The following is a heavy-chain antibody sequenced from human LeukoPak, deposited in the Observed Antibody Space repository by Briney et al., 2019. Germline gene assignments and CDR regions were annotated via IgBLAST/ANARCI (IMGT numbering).Heavy chain of an antibody. CDR1: GFTFSSYA. Sequence: GGSLRLSCAASGFTFSSYAMSWVRQAPGKGLEWVSAISSSGGSTYYADSVKGRFTISRDNSKNTLYLQMNSLRAEDTAVYYCAKRGFGELLGYYYYYMDVWGKGTTVTVSS. J-gene: IGHJ6*03. V-gene: IGHV3-23*01. CDR2: ISSSGGST. CDR3: AKRGFGELLGYYYYYMDV. D-gene: IGHD3-10*01.